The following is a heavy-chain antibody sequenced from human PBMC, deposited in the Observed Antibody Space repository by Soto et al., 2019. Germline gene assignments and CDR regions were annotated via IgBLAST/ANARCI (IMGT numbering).Heavy chain of an antibody. CDR3: AREGITMVRGVSMSPYYYYYMDV. V-gene: IGHV1-3*01. D-gene: IGHD3-10*01. CDR2: INAGNGNT. CDR1: GYTFTSYA. J-gene: IGHJ6*03. Sequence: QVQLVQSGAEVKKPGASVKVSCKASGYTFTSYAMHWVRQAPGQRLEWMGWINAGNGNTKYSQKFQGRVTITRDTSASTAYMELSSLRSEDTAVYYCAREGITMVRGVSMSPYYYYYMDVWGKGTTVTVSS.